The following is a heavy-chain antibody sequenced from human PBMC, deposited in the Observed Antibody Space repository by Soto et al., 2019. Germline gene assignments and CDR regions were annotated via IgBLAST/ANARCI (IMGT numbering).Heavy chain of an antibody. V-gene: IGHV3-23*01. CDR1: GFTFTSYA. CDR3: VNQRGSGKTYYAKMDV. CDR2: INYIGRTT. D-gene: IGHD3-10*01. Sequence: EVQLLESGGGLVQPGGSLRLSCATSGFTFTSYAMTWVRQAPGMGLEWVAVINYIGRTTFHAQSVKGRFTISRDNSMNTVFLQMDSLRAEDTAVYYCVNQRGSGKTYYAKMDVWGLGTTVIVSS. J-gene: IGHJ6*02.